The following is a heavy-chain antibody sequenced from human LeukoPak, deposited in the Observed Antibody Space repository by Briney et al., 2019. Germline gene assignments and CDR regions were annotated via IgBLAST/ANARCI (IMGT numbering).Heavy chain of an antibody. CDR3: ATQRNDYGDYFDY. V-gene: IGHV1-3*01. J-gene: IGHJ4*02. CDR2: INAGNGNT. CDR1: GYTLTNYA. Sequence: GASVKVSCKASGYTLTNYAIHWVRQAPGQRLEWMGWINAGNGNTKYSQKFQGRVTITRDTSASTAYMELSSLRSDDTAVYYCATQRNDYGDYFDYWGQGTLVTVSS. D-gene: IGHD4-17*01.